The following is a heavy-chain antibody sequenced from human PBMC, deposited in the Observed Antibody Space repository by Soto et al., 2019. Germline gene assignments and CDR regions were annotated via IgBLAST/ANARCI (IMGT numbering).Heavy chain of an antibody. J-gene: IGHJ4*02. V-gene: IGHV1-18*01. Sequence: ASVKVSCKASGYTFTSYGISWVRQAPGQGLEWMGWISAYNGNTNYAQKLQGRVTMTTDTSTSTAYMELRSLRSDDTAVYYCARARRIAVAGQYFDYWGQGTLVTVSS. D-gene: IGHD6-19*01. CDR2: ISAYNGNT. CDR1: GYTFTSYG. CDR3: ARARRIAVAGQYFDY.